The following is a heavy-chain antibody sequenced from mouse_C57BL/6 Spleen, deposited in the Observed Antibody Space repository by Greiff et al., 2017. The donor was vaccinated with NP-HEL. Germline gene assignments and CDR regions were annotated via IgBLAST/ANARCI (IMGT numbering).Heavy chain of an antibody. D-gene: IGHD3-2*02. J-gene: IGHJ3*01. CDR1: GYTFTSYW. CDR2: IHPNSGST. V-gene: IGHV1-64*01. Sequence: QVQLKESGAELVKPGASVKLSCKASGYTFTSYWMHWVKQRPGQGLEWIGMIHPNSGSTNYNEKFKSKATLTVDKSSSTAYMQLSSLTSEDSAVYYCARSGSSDAYWGQGTLVTVSA. CDR3: ARSGSSDAY.